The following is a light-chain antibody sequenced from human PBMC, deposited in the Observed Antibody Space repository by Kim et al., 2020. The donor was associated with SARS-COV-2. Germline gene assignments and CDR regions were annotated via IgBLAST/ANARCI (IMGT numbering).Light chain of an antibody. CDR1: QSVGRN. J-gene: IGKJ3*01. CDR2: GAS. Sequence: SPGESAPLSCRASQSVGRNLAWYQQKPGQAPRLVIYGASTRATGVPGRFSGSGYGTEFTLTISSLQSEDFAVYYCQQYNNWPPLTFGPGTRVDIK. CDR3: QQYNNWPPLT. V-gene: IGKV3-15*01.